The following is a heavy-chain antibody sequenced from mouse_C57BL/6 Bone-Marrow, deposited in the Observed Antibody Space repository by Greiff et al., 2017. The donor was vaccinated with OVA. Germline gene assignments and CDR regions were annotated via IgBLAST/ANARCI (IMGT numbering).Heavy chain of an antibody. V-gene: IGHV2-9-1*01. CDR2: IWTGGGT. CDR3: ARGRSNGAMDY. Sequence: VQGVESGPGLVAPSQSLSITCTVSGFSLTSYAISWVRQPPGKGLEWLGVIWTGGGTNYNSALKFRLGIRKDNSKSQVFLKMNSLQTEDTARYYCARGRSNGAMDYWGQGTSVTVSS. CDR1: GFSLTSYA. J-gene: IGHJ4*01. D-gene: IGHD2-5*01.